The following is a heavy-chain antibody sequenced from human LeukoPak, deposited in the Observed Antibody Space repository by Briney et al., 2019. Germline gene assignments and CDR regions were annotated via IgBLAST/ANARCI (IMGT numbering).Heavy chain of an antibody. CDR3: ARVNCGGDCYPIFDY. V-gene: IGHV3-21*01. CDR1: GFTFSSYS. Sequence: GGSLRLSCAASGFTFSSYSMNWVRQAPGKGLEWVSSISSSSTYIYHADSVKGRFTISRDNAKNSLYLQMNSLRVEDTAVYYCARVNCGGDCYPIFDYWGQGTLVTVSS. D-gene: IGHD2-21*01. J-gene: IGHJ4*02. CDR2: ISSSSTYI.